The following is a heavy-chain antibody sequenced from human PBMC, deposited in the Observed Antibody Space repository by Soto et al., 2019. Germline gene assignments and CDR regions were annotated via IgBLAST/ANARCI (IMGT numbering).Heavy chain of an antibody. CDR3: ARADGPLPVTLLGF. V-gene: IGHV3-23*01. Sequence: EVRLLESGGGLVQPGGSLTLSCATSGFTFNNYSMIWVRQAPGKGLEWVSSINRGGGPYYADSVKGRFTISRDNSKNMLYLRMNSLRADDTAVYFCARADGPLPVTLLGFWGQGTLVTVSS. D-gene: IGHD5-18*01. CDR2: INRGGGP. J-gene: IGHJ4*02. CDR1: GFTFNNYS.